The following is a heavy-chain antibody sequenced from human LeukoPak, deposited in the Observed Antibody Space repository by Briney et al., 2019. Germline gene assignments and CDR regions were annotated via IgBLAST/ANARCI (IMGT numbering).Heavy chain of an antibody. J-gene: IGHJ4*02. CDR2: IRYDGSNK. Sequence: GGSLRLSCAASGFTFISYGMHWVRQAPGRGLEWVAFIRYDGSNKYYADSVKGRFTISRDNSKNTLYLQMNSLRAEDTAVYYCAKDGYSYGYGPLDYWGQGTLVTVSS. D-gene: IGHD5-18*01. CDR1: GFTFISYG. V-gene: IGHV3-30*02. CDR3: AKDGYSYGYGPLDY.